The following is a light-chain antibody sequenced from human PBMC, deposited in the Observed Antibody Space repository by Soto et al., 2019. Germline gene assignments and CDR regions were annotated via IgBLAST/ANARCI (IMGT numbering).Light chain of an antibody. CDR1: SSNIGAGYD. V-gene: IGLV1-40*01. CDR2: GNG. CDR3: QSFESSLSAVV. J-gene: IGLJ2*01. Sequence: QSVLTQPPSVSGAPGQRVTISCTGSSSNIGAGYDVHWYLQVPGTAPKLLIYGNGNRPSGVPDRFSGSKSGTSASLAITGLQAEDEADYYCQSFESSLSAVVFGGGTKL.